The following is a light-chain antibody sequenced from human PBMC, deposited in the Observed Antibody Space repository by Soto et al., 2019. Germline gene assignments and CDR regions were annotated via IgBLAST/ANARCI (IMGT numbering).Light chain of an antibody. CDR1: SSNIGRND. CDR2: RNN. Sequence: QYVVTQPPSASGTPGQRVTISCSGSSSNIGRNDVFWYQQLPGTAPKLLIYRNNQRPSGVPDRFSGSKSGTSASLAISGLRSEDESDYYCAAWDDSLSGWVFGGGTKLTVL. V-gene: IGLV1-47*01. CDR3: AAWDDSLSGWV. J-gene: IGLJ3*02.